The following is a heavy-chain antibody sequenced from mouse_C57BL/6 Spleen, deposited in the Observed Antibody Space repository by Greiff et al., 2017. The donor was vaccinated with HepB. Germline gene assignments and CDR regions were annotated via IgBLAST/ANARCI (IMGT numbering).Heavy chain of an antibody. CDR1: GYAFSSSW. J-gene: IGHJ2*01. D-gene: IGHD2-2*01. CDR3: ARYYYGYDGDY. CDR2: IYPGDGDT. Sequence: QVQLQQSGPELVKPGASVKISCKASGYAFSSSWMNWVKQRPGKGLEWIGRIYPGDGDTNYNGKFKGKATLAADKSSSTAYMQLSSLTSEDSAVYFCARYYYGYDGDYWGQGTTLTVSS. V-gene: IGHV1-82*01.